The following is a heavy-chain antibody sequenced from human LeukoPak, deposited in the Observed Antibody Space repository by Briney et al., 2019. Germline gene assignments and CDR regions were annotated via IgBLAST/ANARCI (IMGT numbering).Heavy chain of an antibody. D-gene: IGHD3-22*01. CDR1: GGSISSSSYY. J-gene: IGHJ4*02. CDR3: AWGSSGYYQLFDY. CDR2: IYYSGNT. Sequence: PSETLSLTCTVSGGSISSSSYYWGWIRQPPGKGLEWIGTIYYSGNTYYNPSLKSRVTISVDTSKNQFPLKLSSVTAADTAVYYCAWGSSGYYQLFDYWGQGILVTVSS. V-gene: IGHV4-39*01.